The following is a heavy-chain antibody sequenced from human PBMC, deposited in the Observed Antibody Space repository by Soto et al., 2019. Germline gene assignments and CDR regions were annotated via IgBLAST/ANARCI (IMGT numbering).Heavy chain of an antibody. Sequence: PSQTLSLTCAISGDSVSSNSAAWNRIRQSPSRGLEWLGRTYYRSKWYNDYAVSVKSRIAINPDTSKNQFSLQLNSVTPEDTAVYYCARDQGDIVATILDYWGQGTLVTVS. CDR2: TYYRSKWYN. J-gene: IGHJ4*02. CDR3: ARDQGDIVATILDY. V-gene: IGHV6-1*01. D-gene: IGHD5-12*01. CDR1: GDSVSSNSAA.